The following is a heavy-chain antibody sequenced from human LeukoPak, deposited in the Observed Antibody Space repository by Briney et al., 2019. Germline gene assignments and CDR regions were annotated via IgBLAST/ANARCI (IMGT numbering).Heavy chain of an antibody. Sequence: GASVKVSCKASGYTFTSYYMHWVRQAPGQGLEWMGIINPSGGSTSYAQKFQGRVTMTRDTSTSTVYMELSSLRSEDTAVYYCARDVRRQLAHNWFDPWGQGTLVTVSS. CDR1: GYTFTSYY. CDR2: INPSGGST. V-gene: IGHV1-46*01. CDR3: ARDVRRQLAHNWFDP. J-gene: IGHJ5*02. D-gene: IGHD6-13*01.